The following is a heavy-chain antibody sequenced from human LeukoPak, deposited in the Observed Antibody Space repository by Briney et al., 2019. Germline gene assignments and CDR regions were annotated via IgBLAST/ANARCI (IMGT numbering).Heavy chain of an antibody. D-gene: IGHD5-12*01. Sequence: PGGSLRLSCAASGFTFSSYAMHWVRQAPGKGLEWVAVISYDGSNKYYADSVKGRFTISRDNSKNTLYLQMNSLRAEDTAVYYCARERGYSGYDYGPIDYWGQGTLVTVSS. CDR1: GFTFSSYA. V-gene: IGHV3-30-3*01. CDR2: ISYDGSNK. J-gene: IGHJ4*02. CDR3: ARERGYSGYDYGPIDY.